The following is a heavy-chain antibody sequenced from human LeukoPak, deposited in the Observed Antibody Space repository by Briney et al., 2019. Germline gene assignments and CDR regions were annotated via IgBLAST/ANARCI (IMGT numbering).Heavy chain of an antibody. CDR1: GYTFTSYD. Sequence: ASVKVSCKASGYTFTSYDINWVRQAAGQGLEWMGWMNPNSGDAGYAQKFQGRVTMTRDTSITTAYMELSSLRSEDTAVYYCATARNYWYFDPWGRGTLVTVSS. CDR2: MNPNSGDA. CDR3: ATARNYWYFDP. J-gene: IGHJ2*01. D-gene: IGHD2/OR15-2a*01. V-gene: IGHV1-8*01.